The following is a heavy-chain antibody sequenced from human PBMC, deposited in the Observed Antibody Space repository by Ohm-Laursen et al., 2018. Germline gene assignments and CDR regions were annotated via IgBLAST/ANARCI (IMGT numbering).Heavy chain of an antibody. Sequence: GSLRLSCAASGFTFSSYWMHWVRQAPGKGLVWVSRINSDGSSTTYADSVKGRFTISRDNAKNTLYMQMNSLRAEDTAVYYCARVEMATIIAFDIWGQGTMVTVSS. CDR3: ARVEMATIIAFDI. CDR2: INSDGSST. CDR1: GFTFSSYW. D-gene: IGHD5-24*01. V-gene: IGHV3-74*01. J-gene: IGHJ3*02.